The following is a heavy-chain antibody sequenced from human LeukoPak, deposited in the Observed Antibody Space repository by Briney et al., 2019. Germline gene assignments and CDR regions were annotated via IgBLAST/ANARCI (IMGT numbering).Heavy chain of an antibody. Sequence: GGSLRLSCAASGFTFSNYWMSWVRQAPGKGLEWVANIKQDGSEKYYVDSVKGRFAISRDNAKNSLYLQMNGLRAEDTALYYCARGQHTAVYWGQGTLVTVSS. V-gene: IGHV3-7*01. CDR1: GFTFSNYW. J-gene: IGHJ4*02. D-gene: IGHD5-18*01. CDR2: IKQDGSEK. CDR3: ARGQHTAVY.